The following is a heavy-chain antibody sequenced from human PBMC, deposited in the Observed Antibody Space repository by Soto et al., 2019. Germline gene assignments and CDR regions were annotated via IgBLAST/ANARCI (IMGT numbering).Heavy chain of an antibody. D-gene: IGHD3-10*01. CDR2: INTDASRT. Sequence: EVQLVESGGGLVQPGGSLRLSCAASGFTFSSYWIHWVRQGPGKGLVWVSRINTDASRTNYADSVKGRFTISRDNAKNTVYLPVNSLRDADTALYLCVRGASGRYYMDVWGKGTTVTVSS. V-gene: IGHV3-74*01. J-gene: IGHJ6*03. CDR1: GFTFSSYW. CDR3: VRGASGRYYMDV.